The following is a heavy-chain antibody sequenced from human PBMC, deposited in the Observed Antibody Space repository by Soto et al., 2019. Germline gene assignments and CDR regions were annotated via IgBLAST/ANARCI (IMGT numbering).Heavy chain of an antibody. D-gene: IGHD1-26*01. CDR2: ISYDGSSQ. CDR3: AKDGGWELPRGRGSDY. J-gene: IGHJ4*02. V-gene: IGHV3-30*18. Sequence: QVQLVESGGGVVQPGRSLRLSCVASGFTFSNYGMHWVRQAPGKGLEWVAVISYDGSSQHYADSVKGRFTISRDNSKNPLYVQMKSLRAEDTAVYYCAKDGGWELPRGRGSDYWGQGTLVTVSS. CDR1: GFTFSNYG.